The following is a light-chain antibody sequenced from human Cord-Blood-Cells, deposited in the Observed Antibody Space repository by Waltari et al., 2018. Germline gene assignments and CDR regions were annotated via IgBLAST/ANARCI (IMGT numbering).Light chain of an antibody. CDR3: CSYAGSYTYV. Sequence: QSALTQPRSVSGSPGPSVTIPCTGTSSDVGGYNYVSWYQQHPGKAPTLMLYDVSKRPSGVPDRFSGSKSGNTASLTISGLQAEDEADYYCCSYAGSYTYVFGTGTKVTVL. CDR2: DVS. J-gene: IGLJ1*01. CDR1: SSDVGGYNY. V-gene: IGLV2-11*01.